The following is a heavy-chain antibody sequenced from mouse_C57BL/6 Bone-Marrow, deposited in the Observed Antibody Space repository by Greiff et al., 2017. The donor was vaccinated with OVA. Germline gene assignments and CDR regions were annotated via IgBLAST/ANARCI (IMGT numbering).Heavy chain of an antibody. CDR2: IDPSDSYT. CDR1: GYTFTSYW. Sequence: QVQLKQPGAELVMPGASVKLSCKASGYTFTSYWMHWVKQRPGQGLEWIGEIDPSDSYTNYNQKFKGKSTLTVDKSSSTAYMQLSSLTSEDSAVYYCARGYYCKGCLFAYWGQGTLVTVSA. CDR3: ARGYYCKGCLFAY. J-gene: IGHJ3*01. V-gene: IGHV1-69*01. D-gene: IGHD2-1*01.